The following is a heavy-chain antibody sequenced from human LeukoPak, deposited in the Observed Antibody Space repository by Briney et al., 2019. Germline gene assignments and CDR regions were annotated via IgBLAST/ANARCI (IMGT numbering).Heavy chain of an antibody. V-gene: IGHV4-59*01. CDR3: ARGVVAAPRTFDY. CDR1: GGSISSYY. CDR2: IDYSGST. Sequence: SETLSLTCTVSGGSISSYYWSWIRQPPGKGLEWIGYIDYSGSTNYNPSLKSRVTISVDTSKNQFSLKLSSVTAADTALYYCARGVVAAPRTFDYWGQGTLVTVSS. J-gene: IGHJ4*02. D-gene: IGHD2-15*01.